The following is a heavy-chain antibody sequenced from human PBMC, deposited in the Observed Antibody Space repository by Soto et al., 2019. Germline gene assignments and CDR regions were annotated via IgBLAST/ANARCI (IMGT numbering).Heavy chain of an antibody. CDR2: INPLPTSGST. CDR1: GYILTNYY. CDR3: ARDLAAAAY. J-gene: IGHJ4*02. Sequence: QVQLVQSGAEVKKPGASVKVSCKASGYILTNYYIHWVRQAPGQGLEWMAIINPLPTSGSTNYAQKFQGRVTVTRDTSTSTVYLELSSLRSDDTAVYYCARDLAAAAYWGQGTLVTVSS. D-gene: IGHD6-13*01. V-gene: IGHV1-46*01.